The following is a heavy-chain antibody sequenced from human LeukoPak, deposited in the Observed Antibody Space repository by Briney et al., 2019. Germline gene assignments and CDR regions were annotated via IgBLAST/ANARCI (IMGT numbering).Heavy chain of an antibody. V-gene: IGHV4-59*08. D-gene: IGHD3-10*01. Sequence: PSEALSLTCTVSGGSISSYYWSWIRQPPGKGLEWVGYIYYSGSTNYNPSLKSRVTISVDTSKNEFSLKLSSVTAADTAVYYCARQPSWFGELFPNYYYYYGMDVWGQGTTVTVSS. CDR2: IYYSGST. CDR3: ARQPSWFGELFPNYYYYYGMDV. J-gene: IGHJ6*02. CDR1: GGSISSYY.